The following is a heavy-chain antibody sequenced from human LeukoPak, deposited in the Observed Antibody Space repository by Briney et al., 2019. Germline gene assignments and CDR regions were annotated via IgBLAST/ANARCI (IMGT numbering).Heavy chain of an antibody. CDR3: ARAQVDSSGVGFDP. Sequence: SETLSLTCAVYGGSFSGYYWSWIRQPPGKGLEWIGEINHSGSTNYNPSLKSRVTISVDTSKNQFSLKLSSVTAADTAVYYCARAQVDSSGVGFDPWGQGTLVTVSS. CDR1: GGSFSGYY. D-gene: IGHD6-25*01. CDR2: INHSGST. V-gene: IGHV4-34*01. J-gene: IGHJ5*02.